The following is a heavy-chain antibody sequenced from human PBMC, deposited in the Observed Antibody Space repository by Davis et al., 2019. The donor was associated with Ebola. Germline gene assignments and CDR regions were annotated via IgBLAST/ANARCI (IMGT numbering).Heavy chain of an antibody. D-gene: IGHD3-22*01. J-gene: IGHJ4*02. CDR2: ISPDGGRT. V-gene: IGHV3-74*01. CDR1: GFTFSSYS. CDR3: TRDFDRVRE. Sequence: GESLKISCAASGFTFSSYSMNWVRQAPGKGPVWVSRISPDGGRTGYANSVRGRFTISRDNARNTLYLQMNSLKAEDTAVYYCTRDFDRVREWGQGTLVTVSS.